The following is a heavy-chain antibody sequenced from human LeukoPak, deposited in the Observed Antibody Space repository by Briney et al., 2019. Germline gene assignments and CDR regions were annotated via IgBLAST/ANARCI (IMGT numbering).Heavy chain of an antibody. J-gene: IGHJ6*03. CDR3: ARDGRAGTYYYYMDV. Sequence: ETLSLTCTVSGGSISSYYWSWIRQPPGKGLEWIGYIYYSGSTNYNPSLKSRVTISVDTSKNQFSLKLSSVTAADTAVYYCARDGRAGTYYYYMDVWGKGTTVTISS. CDR2: IYYSGST. D-gene: IGHD1-26*01. V-gene: IGHV4-59*01. CDR1: GGSISSYY.